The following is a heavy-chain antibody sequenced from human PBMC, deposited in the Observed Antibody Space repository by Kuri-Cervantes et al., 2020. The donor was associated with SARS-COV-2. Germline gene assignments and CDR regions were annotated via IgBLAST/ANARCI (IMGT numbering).Heavy chain of an antibody. CDR1: GGSISSSSYY. V-gene: IGHV4-31*03. D-gene: IGHD3-3*01. CDR2: IYYSGST. CDR3: ARVKAPVLRFLEWPKKTYYFDY. Sequence: LRLSCTVSGGSISSSSYYWSWIRQHPGKGLEWIGYIYYSGSTYYNLSLKSRVTISVDTSKNQFSLKLSSVTAADTAVYYCARVKAPVLRFLEWPKKTYYFDYWGQGTLVTVSS. J-gene: IGHJ4*02.